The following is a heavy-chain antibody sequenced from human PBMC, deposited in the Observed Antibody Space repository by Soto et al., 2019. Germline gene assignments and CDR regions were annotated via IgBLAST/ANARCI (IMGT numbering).Heavy chain of an antibody. CDR2: ISSSSITI. CDR1: GFTFSKYS. D-gene: IGHD3-22*01. CDR3: ARPFIGDSSGYWGNWFAP. V-gene: IGHV3-48*02. Sequence: HPGGSLRLSCAASGFTFSKYSMNWVRQAPGKGLEWISYISSSSITIYYADSVKGRFTISRDNAKNSLYLQMNSLRDEDTAVYYCARPFIGDSSGYWGNWFAPWGQGTLVTVSS. J-gene: IGHJ5*02.